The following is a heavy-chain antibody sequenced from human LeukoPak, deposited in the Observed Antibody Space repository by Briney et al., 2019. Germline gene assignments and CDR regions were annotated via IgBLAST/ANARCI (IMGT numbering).Heavy chain of an antibody. CDR3: ARWWGSGSYYNVQEERNFDY. J-gene: IGHJ4*02. Sequence: PGGSLRLSCAASGFTFSSYGMHWVRQAPGKGLEWVAFIRYDGSNKYYADSVKGRFTISRDNSKNTLYLQMNRLRAEDTAVYYCARWWGSGSYYNVQEERNFDYWGQGTLVTVSS. CDR1: GFTFSSYG. CDR2: IRYDGSNK. D-gene: IGHD3-10*01. V-gene: IGHV3-30*02.